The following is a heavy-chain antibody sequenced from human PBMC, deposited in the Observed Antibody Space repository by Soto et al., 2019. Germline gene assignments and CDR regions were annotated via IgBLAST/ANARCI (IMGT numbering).Heavy chain of an antibody. V-gene: IGHV1-46*01. J-gene: IGHJ4*02. CDR1: GYTFTSYG. Sequence: GASVKVSCKASGYTFTSYGISWVRQAPGQGLEWMGIINPSGGSTSYAQKFQGRVTMTRDTSTSTVYMELSSLRSEDTAVYYCARDRGSYALDYWGQGTLVTVSS. CDR2: INPSGGST. CDR3: ARDRGSYALDY. D-gene: IGHD1-26*01.